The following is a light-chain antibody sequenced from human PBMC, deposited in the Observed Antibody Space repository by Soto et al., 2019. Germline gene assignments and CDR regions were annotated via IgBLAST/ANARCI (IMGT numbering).Light chain of an antibody. J-gene: IGLJ1*01. CDR3: CSFAGIYPYV. Sequence: QSALTQPRSVSGSLGRSVTISCTGSSSDVGGYNYVSWYQLYPGKAPKLMMYDVTERYSGVPDRFSVSKSGNTSSLTISGLQADEEADYYCCSFAGIYPYVFGTGTKLTVL. CDR2: DVT. CDR1: SSDVGGYNY. V-gene: IGLV2-11*01.